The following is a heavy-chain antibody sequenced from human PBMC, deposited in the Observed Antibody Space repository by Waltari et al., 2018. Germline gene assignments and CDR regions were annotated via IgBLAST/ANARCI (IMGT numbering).Heavy chain of an antibody. Sequence: QVQLVQSGAEVKKPGASVKVSCKASRYTFTTYTMHWVRQAPGQRLEWMGWINAGNGNTKYSQKFQGRVTITRDTFASTAYMELSSLRSEDTAVYYCARRRDCTITGCAVDYWGQGTLVTVSS. CDR1: RYTFTTYT. D-gene: IGHD2-2*01. V-gene: IGHV1-3*01. CDR2: INAGNGNT. CDR3: ARRRDCTITGCAVDY. J-gene: IGHJ4*02.